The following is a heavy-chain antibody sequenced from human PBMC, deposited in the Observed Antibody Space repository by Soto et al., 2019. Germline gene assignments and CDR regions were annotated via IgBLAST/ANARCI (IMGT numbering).Heavy chain of an antibody. Sequence: QVQLVQSGAEVKKPGASVKVSCKASGYTFTSYYMHWVRQAPGQGLEWMGIINPSGGSTRYAQKFQGRVTMTRDTSTSTVYMELSSLRSEDTAVYYCARDLGLRDSLDAFDIWGQGTMVTVSS. CDR3: ARDLGLRDSLDAFDI. CDR1: GYTFTSYY. D-gene: IGHD2-21*02. CDR2: INPSGGST. V-gene: IGHV1-46*03. J-gene: IGHJ3*02.